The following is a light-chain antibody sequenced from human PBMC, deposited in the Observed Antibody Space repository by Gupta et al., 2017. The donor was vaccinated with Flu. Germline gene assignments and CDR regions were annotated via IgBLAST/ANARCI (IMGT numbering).Light chain of an antibody. CDR1: QIVSSN. CDR2: GAS. J-gene: IGKJ3*01. Sequence: EIVMTQSPATLSVSPGERATLSCRASQIVSSNLAWYQQKPGQAPRLLIYGASTRATGIPARFSGSGSGTEFTLTISSLQSEDFAVYYCQQYNNWPATFGPGTKVDIK. CDR3: QQYNNWPAT. V-gene: IGKV3-15*01.